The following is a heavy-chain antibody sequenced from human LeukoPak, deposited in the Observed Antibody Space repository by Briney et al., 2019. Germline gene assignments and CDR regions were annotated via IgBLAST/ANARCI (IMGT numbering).Heavy chain of an antibody. Sequence: SETLSLTCTVSGGSISSYYWSWIRQPPGKGLEWIGYIYYSGSTNYNPSLKSRVTISVDTSKNQLSLKLSSLTAADTAVYYCARAAVDTAMVWGYYFDYWGQGTLVTVSS. CDR3: ARAAVDTAMVWGYYFDY. D-gene: IGHD5-18*01. J-gene: IGHJ4*02. V-gene: IGHV4-59*01. CDR1: GGSISSYY. CDR2: IYYSGST.